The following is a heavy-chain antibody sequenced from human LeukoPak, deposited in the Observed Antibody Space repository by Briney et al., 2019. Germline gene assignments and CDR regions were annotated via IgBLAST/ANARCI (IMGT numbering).Heavy chain of an antibody. CDR1: GFTVSSNY. D-gene: IGHD2-15*01. J-gene: IGHJ5*02. V-gene: IGHV3-53*01. CDR2: IYSGGST. Sequence: PGGSLRLSCAASGFTVSSNYVSWVRQAPGKGLEWVSVIYSGGSTYYADSVKGRFTISRDNSKNTLYLQMNSLRAEDTAVYYCARGYCSGGSCYTLWFDPWGQGTLVTVSS. CDR3: ARGYCSGGSCYTLWFDP.